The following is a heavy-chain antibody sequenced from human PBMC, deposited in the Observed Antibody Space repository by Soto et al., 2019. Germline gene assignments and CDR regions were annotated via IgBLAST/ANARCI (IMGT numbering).Heavy chain of an antibody. J-gene: IGHJ4*02. D-gene: IGHD2-2*01. CDR3: AVEDIVVVPAGPYY. CDR1: GGTFSSYT. Sequence: QVQLVQSGAEVKKPGSSVKVSCKASGGTFSSYTISWVRQAPGQGLEWMGRIIPILGIANYAQKFQGRVTITADKSTSTAYMGLSSLRSEDTAVYYCAVEDIVVVPAGPYYWGQGTLVTVSS. V-gene: IGHV1-69*02. CDR2: IIPILGIA.